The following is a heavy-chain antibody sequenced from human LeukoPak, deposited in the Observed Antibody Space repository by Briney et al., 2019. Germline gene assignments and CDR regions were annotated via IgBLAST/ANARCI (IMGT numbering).Heavy chain of an antibody. D-gene: IGHD3-16*01. V-gene: IGHV1-24*01. CDR2: FDPEDGEK. J-gene: IGHJ4*02. Sequence: ASVKVSCKISGYTLTDLSMHWVRQAPGKGLEWMGRFDPEDGEKIYAQRFQGRVTMTEDTSTDTAYMKLSSLRSEDTAVYYCATGPIDMIVDYLHYWGQRTLVTLSS. CDR1: GYTLTDLS. CDR3: ATGPIDMIVDYLHY.